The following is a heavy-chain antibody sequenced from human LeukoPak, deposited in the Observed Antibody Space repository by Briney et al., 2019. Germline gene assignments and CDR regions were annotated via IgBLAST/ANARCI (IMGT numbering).Heavy chain of an antibody. CDR2: FDPGDGET. J-gene: IGHJ3*02. V-gene: IGHV1-24*01. CDR1: GYTLTELS. CDR3: ATIVVVIAIQAGAFDI. Sequence: ASVKVSCKVSGYTLTELSMHWVRQAPGKGLEWMGGFDPGDGETIYAQKFQGRVTMTEDTPTDTAYMELSSLRSEDTAVYYCATIVVVIAIQAGAFDIWGQGTMVTVSS. D-gene: IGHD2-21*01.